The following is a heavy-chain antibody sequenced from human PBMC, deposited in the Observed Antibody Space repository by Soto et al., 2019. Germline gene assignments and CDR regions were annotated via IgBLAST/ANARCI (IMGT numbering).Heavy chain of an antibody. CDR1: GFTFSSYA. Sequence: GGSLRLSCAASGFTFSSYAMHWVRQAPGKGLEWVAVISYDGSNKYYADSVKGRFTISRDNSKNTLYLQMNSLRAEDTAVYYCARETPLDFWSGSLRGGMDVWGQGTTVTVSS. J-gene: IGHJ6*02. CDR3: ARETPLDFWSGSLRGGMDV. D-gene: IGHD3-3*01. V-gene: IGHV3-30-3*01. CDR2: ISYDGSNK.